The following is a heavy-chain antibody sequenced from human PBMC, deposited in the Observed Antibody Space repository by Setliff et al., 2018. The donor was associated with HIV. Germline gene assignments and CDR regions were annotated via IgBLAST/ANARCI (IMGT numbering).Heavy chain of an antibody. D-gene: IGHD4-17*01. V-gene: IGHV4-34*01. CDR1: GGSFSGYF. J-gene: IGHJ5*02. Sequence: PSETLSLTCAVYGGSFSGYFWSWIRQSPGKGLEWIGEFRHSGNTNINPSLESRVTISGDTTKNQISLKLTSVTAADTAVYYCARGGRSTVTQWAWFDPWGQGTLVTVSS. CDR3: ARGGRSTVTQWAWFDP. CDR2: FRHSGNT.